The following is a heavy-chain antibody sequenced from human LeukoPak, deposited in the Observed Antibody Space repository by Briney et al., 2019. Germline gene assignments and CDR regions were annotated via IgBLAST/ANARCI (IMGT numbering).Heavy chain of an antibody. J-gene: IGHJ4*02. CDR1: GFTFSSYA. CDR3: AKEYPYYYGSGSYSYYFDY. D-gene: IGHD3-10*01. V-gene: IGHV3-23*01. CDR2: ISGSGGST. Sequence: GGSLRLSCAASGFTFSSYAMSWVRQAPGKGLEWVSAISGSGGSTYYADSVKGRFTISRDNSKNTLYLQMNSLRAEDTAVYYCAKEYPYYYGSGSYSYYFDYWGQGTLVTVSS.